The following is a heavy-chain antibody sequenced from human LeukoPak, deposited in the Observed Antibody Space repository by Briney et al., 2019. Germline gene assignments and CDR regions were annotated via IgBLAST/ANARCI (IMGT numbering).Heavy chain of an antibody. J-gene: IGHJ6*02. CDR1: GYTFTSYG. Sequence: ASVKVSCKASGYTFTSYGISWVRQAPGQGLEWMGRIIPILGIANYAQKFQGRVTITADKSTSTAYMELSSLRSEDTAVYYCARGWYSSGSSYYYGMDVWGQGTTVAVSS. V-gene: IGHV1-69*04. CDR3: ARGWYSSGSSYYYGMDV. D-gene: IGHD6-19*01. CDR2: IIPILGIA.